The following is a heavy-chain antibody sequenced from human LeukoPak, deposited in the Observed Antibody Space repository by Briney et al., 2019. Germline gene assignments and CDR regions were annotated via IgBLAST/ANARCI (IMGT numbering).Heavy chain of an antibody. CDR3: ARGEKYYYDSSGYKY. Sequence: ASVKVSRKASGYTFTSYDINWVRQATGQGLEWMGWMNPNSGNTGYAQKFQGRVTMTRNTSISTAYMELSSLRSEDTAVYYCARGEKYYYDSSGYKYWGQGTLVTVSS. CDR2: MNPNSGNT. J-gene: IGHJ4*02. D-gene: IGHD3-22*01. V-gene: IGHV1-8*01. CDR1: GYTFTSYD.